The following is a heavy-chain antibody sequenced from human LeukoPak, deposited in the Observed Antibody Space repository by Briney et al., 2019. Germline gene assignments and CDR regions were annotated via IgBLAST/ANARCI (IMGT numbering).Heavy chain of an antibody. V-gene: IGHV1-69*13. CDR2: IIPIFGTA. D-gene: IGHD5-18*01. J-gene: IGHJ4*02. Sequence: GASVRVSCKASGYTFTKYEMHWVRQAPGQGLEWMGGIIPIFGTANYAQKFQGRVTITADESTSTAYMELSSLRSEDTAVYYCTLSGYSYGLYFDYWGQGTLVTVSS. CDR1: GYTFTKYE. CDR3: TLSGYSYGLYFDY.